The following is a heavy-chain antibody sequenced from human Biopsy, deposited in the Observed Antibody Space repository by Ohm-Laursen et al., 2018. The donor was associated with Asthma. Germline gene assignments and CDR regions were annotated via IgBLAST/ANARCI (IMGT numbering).Heavy chain of an antibody. CDR2: IKSKTDGGTT. CDR3: TTRPRAANQRDP. V-gene: IGHV3-15*01. J-gene: IGHJ5*02. CDR1: GFTFSNAW. Sequence: SLRLSCSASGFTFSNAWMSWVRQAPVKGLEGVDRIKSKTDGGTTDYAAPVKGRFTISRDDSKITLYLQMNSLKTEDTAVYYCTTRPRAANQRDPWGQGTLVTVSS. D-gene: IGHD2-15*01.